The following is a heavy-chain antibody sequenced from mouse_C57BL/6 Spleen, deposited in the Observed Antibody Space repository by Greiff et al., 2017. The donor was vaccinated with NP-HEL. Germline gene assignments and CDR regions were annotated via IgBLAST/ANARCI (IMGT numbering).Heavy chain of an antibody. CDR1: GYTFTSYW. CDR2: IYPSDSET. Sequence: QVQLQQPGAELVRPGSSVKLSCKASGYTFTSYWMDWVKQRPGQGLEWIGNIYPSDSETHYNQKFKDKATLTVDKSSSTAYMQRSSLTSEDSAVYYCAREGYDYDGGYYVDYWGQGTTLTVSS. CDR3: AREGYDYDGGYYVDY. D-gene: IGHD2-4*01. J-gene: IGHJ2*01. V-gene: IGHV1-61*01.